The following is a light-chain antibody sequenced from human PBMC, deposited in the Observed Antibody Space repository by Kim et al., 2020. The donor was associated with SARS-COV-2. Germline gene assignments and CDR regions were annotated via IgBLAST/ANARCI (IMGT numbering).Light chain of an antibody. Sequence: GRRLTIACTGSSSNIGAGYDVHWYQQLPGTAPKLLIYGNSNRPSGVPDRFSGSKSGTSASLAITGLQAEDEADYYCQSYDSSLSVVFGGGTQLTVL. V-gene: IGLV1-40*01. CDR3: QSYDSSLSVV. J-gene: IGLJ2*01. CDR2: GNS. CDR1: SSNIGAGYD.